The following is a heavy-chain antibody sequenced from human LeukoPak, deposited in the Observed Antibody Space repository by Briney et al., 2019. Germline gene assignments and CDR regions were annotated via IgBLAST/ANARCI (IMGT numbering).Heavy chain of an antibody. Sequence: GGSLRLSCAASGFTFSSYDVNWVRQAPGKGLEWVSYISSSGSTIYYADSVKGRFTVSRDNAKNSLYLQMNSLRAEDTAVYYCAELGITMIGGVWGKGTTVTISS. CDR3: AELGITMIGGV. V-gene: IGHV3-48*03. D-gene: IGHD3-10*02. CDR2: ISSSGSTI. J-gene: IGHJ6*04. CDR1: GFTFSSYD.